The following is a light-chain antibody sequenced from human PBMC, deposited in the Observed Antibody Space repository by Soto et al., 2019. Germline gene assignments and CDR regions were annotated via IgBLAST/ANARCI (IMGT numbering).Light chain of an antibody. Sequence: QSVLTQPGPVSGSPGPSITISCTGNSSDVGGYNSVSWYQHHPGKAPKLMIYDVSNRSSGVSSRFSGSKSDNTASLTISGLQAEDEADYYCKSYTSRSTYVFGTGTKVTVL. CDR2: DVS. J-gene: IGLJ1*01. CDR1: SSDVGGYNS. CDR3: KSYTSRSTYV. V-gene: IGLV2-14*03.